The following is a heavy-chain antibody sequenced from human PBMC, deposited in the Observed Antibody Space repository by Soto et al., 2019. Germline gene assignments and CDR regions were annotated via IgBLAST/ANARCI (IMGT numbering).Heavy chain of an antibody. CDR1: GFTFSSYA. V-gene: IGHV3-23*01. D-gene: IGHD6-6*01. Sequence: GGSLRLSCAPSGFTFSSYAMSWVRQAPGKGLEWVSAISASAATTYYADSVKGRFTISRDNSKNTLYVQMNSLRAEDTAIYYCAKLGAYSTSAIDSWGQGALVTVSS. CDR3: AKLGAYSTSAIDS. CDR2: ISASAATT. J-gene: IGHJ4*02.